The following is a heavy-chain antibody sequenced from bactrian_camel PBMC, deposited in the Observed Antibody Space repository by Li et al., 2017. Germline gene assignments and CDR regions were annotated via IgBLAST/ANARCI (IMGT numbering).Heavy chain of an antibody. D-gene: IGHD6*01. CDR3: AKDLKMYGGSWLSPDIDH. V-gene: IGHV3S1*01. J-gene: IGHJ4*01. CDR2: SSSGGRTT. Sequence: QLVESGGGSVQAGGSLRLSCAASGFTFSSYWMYWVRQAPVKGLEWVSTSSSGGRTTYYADSVKGRFTISRDNVKNTLYLQLDGLNTEDTAMYYCAKDLKMYGGSWLSPDIDHWGQGTQVTVS. CDR1: GFTFSSYW.